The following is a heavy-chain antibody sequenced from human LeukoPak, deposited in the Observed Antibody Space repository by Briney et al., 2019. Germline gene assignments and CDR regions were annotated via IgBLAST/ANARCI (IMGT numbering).Heavy chain of an antibody. CDR1: GFTFTSYW. V-gene: IGHV3-7*01. D-gene: IGHD3-3*01. CDR2: IKQDGSEK. CDR3: ARDFQYYDFWSGYPPYLDY. J-gene: IGHJ4*02. Sequence: PGGSLRLSCAASGFTFTSYWMSWVRQALGKGLEWVANIKQDGSEKYYVDSVKGRFTISRDNAKTSLYLQMNSLRAEDTAVYYCARDFQYYDFWSGYPPYLDYWGQGALVTVSS.